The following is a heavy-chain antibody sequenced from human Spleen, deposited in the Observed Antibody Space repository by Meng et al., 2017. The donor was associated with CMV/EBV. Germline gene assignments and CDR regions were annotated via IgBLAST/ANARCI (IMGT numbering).Heavy chain of an antibody. CDR1: GYTLTELS. V-gene: IGHV1-24*01. Sequence: ASVKVSCKVSGYTLTELSIHWVRQAPGKGLEWMGGFDPEDGETVYAQKFQGRVTLTEDTSTDATYMDLSSLRSEDTAVYYCAREEWREAARFYGMDVWGQGTTVTVSS. CDR3: AREEWREAARFYGMDV. J-gene: IGHJ6*02. D-gene: IGHD6-6*01. CDR2: FDPEDGET.